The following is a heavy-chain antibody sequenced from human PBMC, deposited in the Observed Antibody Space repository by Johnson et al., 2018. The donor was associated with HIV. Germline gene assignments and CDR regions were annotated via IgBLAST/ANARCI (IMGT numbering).Heavy chain of an antibody. D-gene: IGHD3-22*01. CDR2: IRYDGINK. CDR1: GFTFSNYG. CDR3: ARERGYDSSGYNRWYVPDAFDI. J-gene: IGHJ3*02. Sequence: VQLVESGGGLVQPGGSLRLSCAASGFTFSNYGMHWVRQAPGKGLEWVAFIRYDGINKYYAESVKGRFTISRDISKDTLYLQMNSLRAEDTAVYYCARERGYDSSGYNRWYVPDAFDIWGQGTMVTVSS. V-gene: IGHV3-30*02.